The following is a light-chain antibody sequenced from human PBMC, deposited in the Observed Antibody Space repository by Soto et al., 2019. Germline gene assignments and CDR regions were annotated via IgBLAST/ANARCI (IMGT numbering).Light chain of an antibody. Sequence: QSVLTQPASVSGTPGQSITISCTGSNSDVGIYDFVSWYQHHPGRAPKLIVSEVSHRPSGVSNRFSGSKSGNTASLTISGLQSEDEADYYCCSYAGSTTYVVFGGGTQLTVL. CDR1: NSDVGIYDF. V-gene: IGLV2-23*02. J-gene: IGLJ2*01. CDR2: EVS. CDR3: CSYAGSTTYVV.